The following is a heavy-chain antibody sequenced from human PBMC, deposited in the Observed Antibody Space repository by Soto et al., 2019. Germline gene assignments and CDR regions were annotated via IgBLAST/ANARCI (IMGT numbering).Heavy chain of an antibody. CDR3: ARHPYYYYMDV. J-gene: IGHJ6*03. CDR2: IYYSGST. V-gene: IGHV4-59*08. CDR1: GGSISSYS. Sequence: SETLSRTCTISGGSISSYSWSWIRHPPGKGLEWIGYIYYSGSTNYNPSLKSRVTISVDTSKNQFSLKLSSVTAADTAVYYCARHPYYYYMDVWGKGPRSPSP.